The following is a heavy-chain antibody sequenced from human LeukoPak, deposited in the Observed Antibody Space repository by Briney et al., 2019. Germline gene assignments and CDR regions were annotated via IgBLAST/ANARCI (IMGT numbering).Heavy chain of an antibody. J-gene: IGHJ4*02. CDR3: ARSYSGSSWGTFDY. CDR1: GYTFTDYN. V-gene: IGHV1-69*02. CDR2: IIPILGIA. D-gene: IGHD6-13*01. Sequence: SVMVSCKTSGYTFTDYNMHWVRQAPGQGLEWMGRIIPILGIASYAQKFQGRVTITADKSTSTAYMELSSLRSEDTAVYYCARSYSGSSWGTFDYWGQGTLVTVSS.